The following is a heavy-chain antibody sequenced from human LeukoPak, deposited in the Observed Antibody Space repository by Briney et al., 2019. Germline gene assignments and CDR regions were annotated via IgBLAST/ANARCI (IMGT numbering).Heavy chain of an antibody. V-gene: IGHV3-23*01. CDR2: ISGSGSST. CDR1: GFTFSSYA. CDR3: ASAGSFMDV. J-gene: IGHJ6*03. D-gene: IGHD3-10*01. Sequence: PGGSLRLSCAASGFTFSSYAMSWVRQAPGKGLEWVSPISGSGSSTYYADSVKGRFTISRDNSKNTLYLQMNSLRAEDTAVYYCASAGSFMDVWGKGTTVTVSS.